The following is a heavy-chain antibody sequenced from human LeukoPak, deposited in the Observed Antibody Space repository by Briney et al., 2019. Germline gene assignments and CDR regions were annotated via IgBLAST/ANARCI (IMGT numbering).Heavy chain of an antibody. Sequence: GGSLRLSCAASGFTFSSYWMNWARQAPGKGLEWVASINHNGNVNYYVDSVKGRFTISRDNAKNSLYLQMGNLRAEDTAGYFCARGGGLDVWGQGATVTVSS. D-gene: IGHD3-16*01. J-gene: IGHJ6*02. CDR1: GFTFSSYW. CDR3: ARGGGLDV. V-gene: IGHV3-7*03. CDR2: INHNGNVN.